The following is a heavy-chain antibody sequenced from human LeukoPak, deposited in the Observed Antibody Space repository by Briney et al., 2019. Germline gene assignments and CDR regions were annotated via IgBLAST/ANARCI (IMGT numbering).Heavy chain of an antibody. CDR3: ARGGDPVKYYAEYFQY. D-gene: IGHD2-21*02. J-gene: IGHJ1*01. CDR2: IKHDGGEK. CDR1: GLSFSGQW. V-gene: IGHV3-7*04. Sequence: PGGSLRLSCVASGLSFSGQWLNWVRQAPGQGLEWVANIKHDGGEKYYVDSVKGRFTISRDNAKNTLYLQMSSLRAEDTAVYYCARGGDPVKYYAEYFQYWGQGTLVTVSS.